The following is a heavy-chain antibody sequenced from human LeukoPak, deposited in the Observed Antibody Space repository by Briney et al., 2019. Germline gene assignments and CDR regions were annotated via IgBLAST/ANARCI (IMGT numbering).Heavy chain of an antibody. CDR2: FDPDDGDR. CDR3: TTGWVSNSNAFDI. J-gene: IGHJ3*02. Sequence: ASVKVSCKVSGDNFAELSMYWVRQAPGKGFEWLGGFDPDDGDRVYAQKFQGRVTMTEDSSAETGYMELSSLTSDDTAVYYCTTGWVSNSNAFDIWGQGTLIIVSS. V-gene: IGHV1-24*01. D-gene: IGHD6-6*01. CDR1: GDNFAELS.